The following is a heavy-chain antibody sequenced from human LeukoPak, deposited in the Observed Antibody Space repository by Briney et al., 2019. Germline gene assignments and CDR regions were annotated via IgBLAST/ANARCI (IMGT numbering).Heavy chain of an antibody. CDR1: RFTFSSYS. CDR2: IYAGGSK. CDR3: ARGFYYDKTGYIN. Sequence: GGSLRLSCAASRFTFSSYSMNWVRQAPGKGLEWVSIIYAGGSKYYGDSVKGRSTISRDNSKNTVDLQMDSLRDEDTAVYYCARGFYYDKTGYINWGQGTLVTVSS. J-gene: IGHJ4*02. D-gene: IGHD3-16*01. V-gene: IGHV3-53*01.